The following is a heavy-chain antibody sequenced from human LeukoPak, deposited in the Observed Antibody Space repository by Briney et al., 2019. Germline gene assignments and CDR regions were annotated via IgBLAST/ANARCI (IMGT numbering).Heavy chain of an antibody. CDR2: VYHTGSS. D-gene: IGHD4-17*01. J-gene: IGHJ5*02. CDR1: GASISSPTFY. Sequence: SEALSLTCTVSGASISSPTFYWGWTRQSPGKGLEWIGNVYHTGSSFYTASLKSRVTISIDTSKNQFSLNLMSVTAADTAIYFCAKAGVLPTGDWFSPWGPGILVTVSS. CDR3: AKAGVLPTGDWFSP. V-gene: IGHV4-39*07.